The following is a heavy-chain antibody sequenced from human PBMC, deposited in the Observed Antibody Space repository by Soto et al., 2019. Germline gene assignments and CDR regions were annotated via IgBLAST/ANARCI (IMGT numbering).Heavy chain of an antibody. V-gene: IGHV3-48*01. Sequence: PGGSLRLSCAASGFTFSSYSMNWVRQAPGKGLEWVSYISSSSSTIYYADSVKGRFTISRDNAKNSLYLQMNSLRAEDTAVYYCAREGPIRFPYYYYMDVWGKGTTVTVSS. CDR3: AREGPIRFPYYYYMDV. CDR1: GFTFSSYS. J-gene: IGHJ6*03. D-gene: IGHD3-3*01. CDR2: ISSSSSTI.